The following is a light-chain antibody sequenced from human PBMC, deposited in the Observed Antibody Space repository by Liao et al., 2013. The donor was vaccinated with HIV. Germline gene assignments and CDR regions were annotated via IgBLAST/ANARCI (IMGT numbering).Light chain of an antibody. CDR2: YDS. J-gene: IGLJ3*02. Sequence: SYELTQPPSVSVSPGQTASITCSGDKLGDEYASWYQQKPGQAPVLVIYYDSDRPSGIPERFSGSNSGNMATLTISRVEVGDEADYFCQAWESSGDHFWVFGGGTKLTVL. CDR1: KLGDEY. CDR3: QAWESSGDHFWV. V-gene: IGLV3-1*01.